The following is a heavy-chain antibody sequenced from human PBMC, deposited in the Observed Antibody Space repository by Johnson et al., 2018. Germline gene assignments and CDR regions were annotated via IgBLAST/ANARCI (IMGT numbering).Heavy chain of an antibody. Sequence: QVQLVESGGGVVQPGRSLRLSCAASGFTFNRCGMHWVRQAPGKGLEWVAILSYDGSDKCYADSVNGRFTISRVLRAEDTAVYYCARARGDIVGATDYYYGMDVWGQGTTVTVSS. CDR2: LSYDGSDK. D-gene: IGHD1-26*01. CDR3: YYYGMDV. CDR1: GFTFNRCG. J-gene: IGHJ6*02. V-gene: IGHV3-30*03.